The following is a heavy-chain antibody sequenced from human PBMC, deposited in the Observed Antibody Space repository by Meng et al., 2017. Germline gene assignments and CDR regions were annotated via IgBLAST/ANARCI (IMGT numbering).Heavy chain of an antibody. CDR2: IDYGGST. CDR3: ARTRGDYYFDY. CDR1: GDSVTVGSHY. Sequence: VRLQERGPGLVRPSETLSLTCTVSGDSVTVGSHYWSWIRQPPGKGLEWIGYIDYGGSTSYNPSLRSRVTISVDTSNNQFSLKLSSVTAADTAVFYCARTRGDYYFDYWGQGTLVTVSS. D-gene: IGHD3-16*01. V-gene: IGHV4-61*01. J-gene: IGHJ4*02.